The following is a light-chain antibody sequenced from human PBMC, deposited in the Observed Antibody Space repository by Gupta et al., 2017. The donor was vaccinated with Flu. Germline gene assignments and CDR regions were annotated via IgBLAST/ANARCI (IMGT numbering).Light chain of an antibody. CDR1: SSNLGAGFH. J-gene: IGLJ1*01. CDR3: QSYDSSLSGSYV. V-gene: IGLV1-40*01. Sequence: GAPGQRVTISCTGSSSNLGAGFHVHWFQQLPGTAPKLLIFDNSNRPSGVPDRFSGSKSGTSASLAITGLQAEEEADYYCQSYDSSLSGSYVFGTGTKVTVL. CDR2: DNS.